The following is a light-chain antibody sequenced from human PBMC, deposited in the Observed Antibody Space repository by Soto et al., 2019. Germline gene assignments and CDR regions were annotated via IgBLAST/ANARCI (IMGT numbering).Light chain of an antibody. Sequence: QAVLTQSPSVSAAPGQKVTISCSGSSSNIGNNYVSWYQQLPGTAPKLLIYDNNKRPSGIPDRFSGSKSGTSGTLDITGLLTGDEADYYCGTWDGGLTGEVFGGGTKLTVL. V-gene: IGLV1-51*01. CDR2: DNN. CDR3: GTWDGGLTGEV. CDR1: SSNIGNNY. J-gene: IGLJ2*01.